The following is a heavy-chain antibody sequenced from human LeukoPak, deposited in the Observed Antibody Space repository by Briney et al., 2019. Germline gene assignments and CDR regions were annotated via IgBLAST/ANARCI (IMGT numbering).Heavy chain of an antibody. J-gene: IGHJ3*02. CDR1: GGTFSSYA. Sequence: AASVKVSCKASGGTFSSYAISWVRQAPGQGLEWMGGIIPIFGTANYAQKFQGRVTITADESTSTAYMELSSLRSEDTAVYYCARGVNWNDVNAFDIWGQGTMVTVSS. CDR2: IIPIFGTA. CDR3: ARGVNWNDVNAFDI. V-gene: IGHV1-69*13. D-gene: IGHD1-1*01.